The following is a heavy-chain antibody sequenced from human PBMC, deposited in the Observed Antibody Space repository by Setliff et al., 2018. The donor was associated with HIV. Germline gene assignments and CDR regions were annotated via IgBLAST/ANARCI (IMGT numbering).Heavy chain of an antibody. Sequence: ASVKVSCKASGYTFTSYGVSWVRQAPGQGLEWMGLISGYNGWTRYPQKFQGRVTMTTDTSTSTVYMELASLTSDDTAVYYCARWVDDNSEGSYYHYMDVWGNGSSVTVS. CDR2: ISGYNGWT. J-gene: IGHJ6*03. D-gene: IGHD6-25*01. CDR1: GYTFTSYG. V-gene: IGHV1-18*01. CDR3: ARWVDDNSEGSYYHYMDV.